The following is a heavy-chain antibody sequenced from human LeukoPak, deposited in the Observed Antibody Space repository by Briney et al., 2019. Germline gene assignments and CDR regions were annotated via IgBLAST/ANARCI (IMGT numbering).Heavy chain of an antibody. V-gene: IGHV3-23*01. CDR3: AKEGQQLARGVPFDP. Sequence: GGSLRLSCAASGFTFSSYSMNWVRLAPGKGLEWVSAISGSGGSTYYADSVKGRFTISRDNSKNTLYLQMNSLRAEDTAVYYCAKEGQQLARGVPFDPWGQGTLVTVSS. CDR2: ISGSGGST. J-gene: IGHJ5*02. CDR1: GFTFSSYS. D-gene: IGHD6-13*01.